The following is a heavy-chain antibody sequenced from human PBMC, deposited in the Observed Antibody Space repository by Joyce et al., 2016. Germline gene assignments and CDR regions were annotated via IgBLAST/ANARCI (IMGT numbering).Heavy chain of an antibody. CDR1: GFTVSTTY. V-gene: IGHV3-53*01. J-gene: IGHJ4*02. D-gene: IGHD4/OR15-4a*01. CDR2: IHSGNST. Sequence: EVQLVESGGTLIQPGGSLRLSCAATGFTVSTTYMSWVRQAPGKGLECVAAIHSGNSTFYADSVKGRFTISRDNSKNTLYLQMHSLRAEDTAVYYCAASPANGYFDYWGQGTLVTVSS. CDR3: AASPANGYFDY.